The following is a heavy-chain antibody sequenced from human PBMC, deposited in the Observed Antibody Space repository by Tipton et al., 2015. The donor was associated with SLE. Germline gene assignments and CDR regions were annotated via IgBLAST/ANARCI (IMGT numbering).Heavy chain of an antibody. CDR3: ARDEVVRPAAYYSDDDMDV. Sequence: TLSLTCTVSGGSISTYYWTWIRQPPGKRLEWIGYIYYTGSTNYNPSLKGRVTMSVDTSKNQFSLRLDSVTAGDTALYFCARDEVVRPAAYYSDDDMDVWGKGTTVTVSS. V-gene: IGHV4-59*12. CDR1: GGSISTYY. J-gene: IGHJ6*03. CDR2: IYYTGST. D-gene: IGHD2-2*01.